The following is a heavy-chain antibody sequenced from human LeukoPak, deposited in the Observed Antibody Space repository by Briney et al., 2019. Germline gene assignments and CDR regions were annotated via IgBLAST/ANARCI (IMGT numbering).Heavy chain of an antibody. D-gene: IGHD6-13*01. J-gene: IGHJ4*02. CDR2: ISSSSTYT. Sequence: PGGSLRLSCAASGFTVSDYYMSWIRQAPGKGLEWVSYISSSSTYTAYADSVQGRFTISRDDAKNSLYLQITSLRAEDTAVYFCARAANTATGTPTLAIDYWGQGTLVTVSS. V-gene: IGHV3-11*05. CDR3: ARAANTATGTPTLAIDY. CDR1: GFTVSDYY.